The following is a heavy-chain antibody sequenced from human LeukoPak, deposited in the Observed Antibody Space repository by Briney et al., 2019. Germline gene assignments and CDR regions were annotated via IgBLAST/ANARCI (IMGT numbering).Heavy chain of an antibody. CDR3: ASLLSSITMIVLSDY. CDR1: GFTFSSYS. D-gene: IGHD3-22*01. Sequence: PGGSLRLSCAASGFTFSSYSMNWVRQAPGKGLEWVSYISSSGSTIYYADSVKGRFTISRDNAKNSLYLQMNSLRAEDTAVYYCASLLSSITMIVLSDYWGQGTLVTVSS. J-gene: IGHJ4*02. CDR2: ISSSGSTI. V-gene: IGHV3-48*01.